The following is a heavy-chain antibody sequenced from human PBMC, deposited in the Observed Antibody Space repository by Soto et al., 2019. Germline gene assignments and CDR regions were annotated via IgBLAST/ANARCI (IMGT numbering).Heavy chain of an antibody. V-gene: IGHV6-1*01. CDR2: TYYRSKWYN. CDR1: GDSVSSNSAA. Sequence: PSQTLSLTCAISGDSVSSNSAAWNWIRQSPSRGLEWLGRTYYRSKWYNDYAVSVKSRITINPDTSKNQFSLQLNSVTPEDTAVYYCARAGDYYDSSGSPYFDYWGQGTLVTSPQ. J-gene: IGHJ4*02. D-gene: IGHD3-22*01. CDR3: ARAGDYYDSSGSPYFDY.